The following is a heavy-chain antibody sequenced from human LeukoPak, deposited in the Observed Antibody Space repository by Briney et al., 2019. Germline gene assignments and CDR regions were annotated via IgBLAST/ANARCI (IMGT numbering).Heavy chain of an antibody. D-gene: IGHD6-13*01. J-gene: IGHJ4*02. V-gene: IGHV4-4*07. CDR1: GGSISSYC. CDR3: AREPQQRGFDY. Sequence: SETLFLTCTVSGGSISSYCWSWIRQPAGKGLEWIGRINTSGSTNYNPSLKSRVTMSVDTSKNLFSLNLSSVTAADTAVYHCAREPQQRGFDYWGQGTLVTVSS. CDR2: INTSGST.